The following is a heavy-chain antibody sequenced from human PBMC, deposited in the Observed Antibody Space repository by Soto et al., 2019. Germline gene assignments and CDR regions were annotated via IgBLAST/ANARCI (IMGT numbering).Heavy chain of an antibody. CDR3: ARDRGYDAHDYYYNAMDV. V-gene: IGHV3-21*01. J-gene: IGHJ6*02. D-gene: IGHD3-10*01. CDR2: IRGFSPYT. CDR1: GFTFRTYT. Sequence: GGSLRLSCISSGFTFRTYTMNWVRQAPGKGLEWVSGIRGFSPYTFYAESVKGRFTIPRDNAKNSLYLQMDSLRDEDTAVYYCARDRGYDAHDYYYNAMDVWGQGTTVTVSS.